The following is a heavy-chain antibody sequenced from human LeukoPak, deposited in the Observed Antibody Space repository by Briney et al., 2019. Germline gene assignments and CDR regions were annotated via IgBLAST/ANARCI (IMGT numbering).Heavy chain of an antibody. CDR3: ARVTGYTIEDYFDY. J-gene: IGHJ4*02. Sequence: SETLSLTCTVSGGSISSYYWSWIRQPPGKGLEWIGYIYYSGSTNYNPSLKSRVTISVKTSKNQFSLELRSVTAADTAVYYCARVTGYTIEDYFDYWGQGTLVTVSS. D-gene: IGHD3-9*01. V-gene: IGHV4-59*01. CDR2: IYYSGST. CDR1: GGSISSYY.